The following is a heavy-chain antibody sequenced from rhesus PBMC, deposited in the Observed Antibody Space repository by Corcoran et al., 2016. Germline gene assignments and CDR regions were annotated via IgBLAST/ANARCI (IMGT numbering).Heavy chain of an antibody. Sequence: QLQLQESGPGLVKPSETLSLTCAVSGGSISSNYWSWIRQPPGKGLEWIGRIPGSGGSTDYNPSLKSRVTISTDTSKNQFSLKLSSVTAADTAVYYCARGACSDSGCFSAFDYWGQGVLVTVSS. J-gene: IGHJ4*01. V-gene: IGHV4-173*01. CDR2: IPGSGGST. CDR1: GGSISSNY. CDR3: ARGACSDSGCFSAFDY. D-gene: IGHD2-33*01.